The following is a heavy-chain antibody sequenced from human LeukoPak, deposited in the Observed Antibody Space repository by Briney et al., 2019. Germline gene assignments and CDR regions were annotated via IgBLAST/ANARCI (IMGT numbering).Heavy chain of an antibody. D-gene: IGHD3-3*02. Sequence: SETLSLTCTVSGASFSTDYWYWIRQSPGEGLQWIGCFSDRGSTSYNPSLKSRVALSVDTSKNQFFLSLKSVTAADTAVYYCAKSHFWSGYAGDYWGRGILVTVSS. CDR2: FSDRGST. CDR1: GASFSTDY. V-gene: IGHV4-4*09. CDR3: AKSHFWSGYAGDY. J-gene: IGHJ4*02.